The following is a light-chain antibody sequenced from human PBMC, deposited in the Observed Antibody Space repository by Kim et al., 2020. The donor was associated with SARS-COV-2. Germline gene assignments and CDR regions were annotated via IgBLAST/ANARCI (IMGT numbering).Light chain of an antibody. Sequence: QSALTQPASVSGSPGQSITISCTGTNSYIGGYDYISWYQHHPGKAPKLLIYGVSKRPSAVSNRFSGSKSGNTASLTISGLQAEDEADYYCSSFTTSNAFEMFGGGTQLTVL. CDR3: SSFTTSNAFEM. CDR2: GVS. J-gene: IGLJ3*02. V-gene: IGLV2-14*03. CDR1: NSYIGGYDY.